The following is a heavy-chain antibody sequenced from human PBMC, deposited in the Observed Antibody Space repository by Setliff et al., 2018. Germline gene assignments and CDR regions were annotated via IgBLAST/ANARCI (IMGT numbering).Heavy chain of an antibody. CDR2: ISGDGYNA. Sequence: GGSLRLSCTASEFMFNAYGMSWVRQAPGKGLEWVSGISGDGYNAYYADSVKGRFTISRDNSLYLQMDGLRAEDTSVYYCARDLSLDDCGGDCHLPFYYFYLDVWGKGTTVTVSS. D-gene: IGHD2-21*02. V-gene: IGHV3-23*01. CDR1: EFMFNAYG. CDR3: ARDLSLDDCGGDCHLPFYYFYLDV. J-gene: IGHJ6*03.